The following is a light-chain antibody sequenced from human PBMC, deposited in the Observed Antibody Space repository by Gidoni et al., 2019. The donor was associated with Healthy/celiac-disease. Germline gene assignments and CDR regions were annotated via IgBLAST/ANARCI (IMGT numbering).Light chain of an antibody. J-gene: IGLJ2*01. CDR2: SNN. CDR3: AAWYDSLNGPV. CDR1: SSNIGSNT. Sequence: QSVLTKPPSASGTPGQRVTISCSGSSSNIGSNTVNWYQQLPGTAPTLLISSNNQRPPGVPVRFSGSKSGTSASLAISGLQSEDEADYYCAAWYDSLNGPVFGGGTKLTVL. V-gene: IGLV1-44*01.